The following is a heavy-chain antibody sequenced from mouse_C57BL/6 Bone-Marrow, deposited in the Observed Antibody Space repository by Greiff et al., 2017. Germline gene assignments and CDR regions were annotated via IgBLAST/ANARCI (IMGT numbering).Heavy chain of an antibody. D-gene: IGHD2-1*01. Sequence: VQLQQSGPELVKPGASVKISCKASGYTFTDYYMNWVKQSHGKSLEWIGDINPNNGGTSYNQKFKGKATLTVDKSSSTAYMELRSLTSEDSAVYYCARRPYGNYRRSAMDYWGQGTSVTVSS. CDR3: ARRPYGNYRRSAMDY. CDR2: INPNNGGT. J-gene: IGHJ4*01. CDR1: GYTFTDYY. V-gene: IGHV1-26*01.